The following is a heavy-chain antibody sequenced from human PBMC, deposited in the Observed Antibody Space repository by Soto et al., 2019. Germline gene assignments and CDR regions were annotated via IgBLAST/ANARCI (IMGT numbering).Heavy chain of an antibody. V-gene: IGHV3-30*18. D-gene: IGHD6-6*01. CDR3: AKDWGAARKDYYYYGMDV. CDR1: GFTFSSYG. J-gene: IGHJ6*02. CDR2: ISYDGSNK. Sequence: GGSLRLSCAASGFTFSSYGMHWVRQAPGKGLEWVAVISYDGSNKYYADSVKGRFTISRDNSKNTLYLQMNSLRAEDTAVYYCAKDWGAARKDYYYYGMDVWGQGTTVTVSS.